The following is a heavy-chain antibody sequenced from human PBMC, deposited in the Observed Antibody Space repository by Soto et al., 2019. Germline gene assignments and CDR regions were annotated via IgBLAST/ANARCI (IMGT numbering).Heavy chain of an antibody. J-gene: IGHJ4*02. CDR1: GFTFSSYG. V-gene: IGHV3-33*01. CDR3: ARDTLERYYYDSSGYSDY. CDR2: IWYDGSNK. D-gene: IGHD3-22*01. Sequence: QVQLVESGGGVVQPGRSLRLSCAASGFTFSSYGMHWVRQAPGKGLEWVAVIWYDGSNKYYADSVKGRFTISRDNSKNTLYLQMNSLRAEDTAVYYCARDTLERYYYDSSGYSDYWGQGTLVTVSS.